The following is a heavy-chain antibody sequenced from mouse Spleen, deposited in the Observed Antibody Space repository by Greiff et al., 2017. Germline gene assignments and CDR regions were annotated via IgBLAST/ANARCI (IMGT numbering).Heavy chain of an antibody. Sequence: ESGPGLVKPSQSLSLTCSVTGYSITSGYYWNWIRQFPGNKLEWMGYISYDGSNNYNPSLKNRISITRDTSKNQFFLKLNSVTTEDTATYYCARDGVATEGFDYWGQGTTLTVSS. CDR3: ARDGVATEGFDY. V-gene: IGHV3-6*01. CDR1: GYSITSGYY. D-gene: IGHD1-1*01. CDR2: ISYDGSN. J-gene: IGHJ2*01.